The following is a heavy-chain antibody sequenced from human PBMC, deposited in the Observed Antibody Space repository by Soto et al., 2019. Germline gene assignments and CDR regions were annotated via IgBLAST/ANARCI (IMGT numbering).Heavy chain of an antibody. CDR2: ISAYSGNT. CDR1: DYTFTSYD. J-gene: IGHJ4*02. V-gene: IGHV1-18*01. Sequence: QVQLVQSGAEVKKPGASVKVSCKASDYTFTSYDISWVRQAPGQGLEWMGWISAYSGNTNYAQTFQGRVTMTTDTSTSTAYMELRSLRSDDTAVYYCAREGQTEYYFDYWGRGTLVTVSS. CDR3: AREGQTEYYFDY.